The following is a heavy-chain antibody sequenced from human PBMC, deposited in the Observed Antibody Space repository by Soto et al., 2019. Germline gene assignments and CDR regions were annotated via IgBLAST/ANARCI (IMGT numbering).Heavy chain of an antibody. CDR2: IDYSGST. CDR3: ARGGRTIFGRYFDY. V-gene: IGHV4-30-4*01. Sequence: QVQLQESGPGLVKPSQTLSLTCTVSGGSISSGDYYWSWIRQPPGKGLEWIGYIDYSGSTYYNPSLKRRVTISVDTSKNQCSLKLSSGTAAGTAVYYCARGGRTIFGRYFDYWGQGTLVTVSS. D-gene: IGHD3-3*01. J-gene: IGHJ4*02. CDR1: GGSISSGDYY.